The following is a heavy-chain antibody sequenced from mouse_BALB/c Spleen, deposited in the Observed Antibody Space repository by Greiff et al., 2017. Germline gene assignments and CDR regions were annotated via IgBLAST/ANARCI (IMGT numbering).Heavy chain of an antibody. Sequence: VQLQQPGAELVKPGASVKLSCKASGYTFTSYYMYWVKQRPGQGLEWIGGINPSNGGTNFNEKFKSKATLTVDKSSSTAYMQLSSLTSEDSAVYYCTRSGGGLRRRDAMDYWGQGTSVTVSS. CDR1: GYTFTSYY. V-gene: IGHV1S81*02. D-gene: IGHD2-2*01. CDR3: TRSGGGLRRRDAMDY. J-gene: IGHJ4*01. CDR2: INPSNGGT.